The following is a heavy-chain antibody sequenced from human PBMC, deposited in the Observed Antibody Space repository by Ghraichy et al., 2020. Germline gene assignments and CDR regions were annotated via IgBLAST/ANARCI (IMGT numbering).Heavy chain of an antibody. CDR3: ARGGDFSSPSDDY. CDR1: GFTFSYYG. Sequence: LSLTCAASGFTFSYYGMHWVRQAPGKGLEWVAVIWYDGSNKYYADSVKGRFTISRDNSKNTLYLQMNSLRAEDTAVYYCARGGDFSSPSDDYWGQGTLVTVSS. V-gene: IGHV3-33*01. D-gene: IGHD6-6*01. CDR2: IWYDGSNK. J-gene: IGHJ4*02.